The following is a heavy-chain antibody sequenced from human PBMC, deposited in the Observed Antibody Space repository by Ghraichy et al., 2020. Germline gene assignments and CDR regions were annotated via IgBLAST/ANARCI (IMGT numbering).Heavy chain of an antibody. CDR2: IKSKTDGGTT. Sequence: GESLNISCAASGFTFSNAWMSWVRQAPGKGLEWVGRIKSKTDGGTTDYAAPVKGRFTISRDDSKNTLYLQMNSLKTEDTAVYYCTSQGYNWNDAPFDYWGQGTLVTVSS. J-gene: IGHJ4*02. CDR1: GFTFSNAW. CDR3: TSQGYNWNDAPFDY. V-gene: IGHV3-15*01. D-gene: IGHD1-1*01.